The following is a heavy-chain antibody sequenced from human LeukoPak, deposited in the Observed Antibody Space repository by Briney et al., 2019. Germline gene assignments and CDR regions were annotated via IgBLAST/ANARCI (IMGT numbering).Heavy chain of an antibody. V-gene: IGHV4-34*09. CDR2: IYYSGTT. CDR1: GGSFSGYY. D-gene: IGHD6-19*01. CDR3: ARESMAGHLDS. J-gene: IGHJ4*02. Sequence: PSETLSLTCAVYGGSFSGYYWSWIRQPPGQGLEWVGYIYYSGTTYYNPSLKSRVTISIDTSKNQFSLDLRSVSAADTAVYYCARESMAGHLDSWGQGTLVTVSS.